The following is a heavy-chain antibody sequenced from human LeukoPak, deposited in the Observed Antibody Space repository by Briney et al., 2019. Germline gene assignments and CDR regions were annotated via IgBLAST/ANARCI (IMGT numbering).Heavy chain of an antibody. V-gene: IGHV5-51*01. Sequence: GESLQISCKGSGYSFTSYWIAWVRQMPGQGLEWMGVIYPRDPDAKYSPSFQGQVTISADKSINTAYLQWSSLKASDTAMYYCAKVGPSSSSDYWGQGTLVTVSS. CDR2: IYPRDPDA. D-gene: IGHD6-13*01. CDR1: GYSFTSYW. J-gene: IGHJ4*02. CDR3: AKVGPSSSSDY.